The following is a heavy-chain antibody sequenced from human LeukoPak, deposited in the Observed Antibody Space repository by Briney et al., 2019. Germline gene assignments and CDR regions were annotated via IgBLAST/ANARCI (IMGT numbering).Heavy chain of an antibody. J-gene: IGHJ3*02. D-gene: IGHD3-22*01. CDR2: IYPLDSDT. V-gene: IGHV5-51*01. CDR1: GYSFPNYW. Sequence: GESLKISCKGSGYSFPNYWIGWVRQMSGKGLERMGIIYPLDSDTRYSPSFQGLATISADTSISTAYLQWSSLKASDTAMYYCASAFRDSSGYPENDAFDMWGQGTMVTVSS. CDR3: ASAFRDSSGYPENDAFDM.